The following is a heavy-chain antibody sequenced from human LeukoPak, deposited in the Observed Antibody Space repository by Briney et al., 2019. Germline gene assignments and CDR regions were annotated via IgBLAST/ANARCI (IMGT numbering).Heavy chain of an antibody. CDR2: IYYSGST. D-gene: IGHD5-18*01. V-gene: IGHV4-39*07. J-gene: IGHJ4*02. CDR1: GGSIGSSSYY. Sequence: SETLSLTCTVSGGSIGSSSYYWGWIRQPPGKGLEWIGSIYYSGSTYYNPSLKSRVTISVDTSKNQFSLKLSSVTAADTAVYYCARVYDSYGSYFDYWGQGTLVTVSS. CDR3: ARVYDSYGSYFDY.